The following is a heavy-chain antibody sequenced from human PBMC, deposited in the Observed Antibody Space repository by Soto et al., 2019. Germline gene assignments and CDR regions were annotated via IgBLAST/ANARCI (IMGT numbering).Heavy chain of an antibody. CDR2: IYYSGST. J-gene: IGHJ5*02. Sequence: SETLSLTCTVSGGSISSGGYYWSWIRQHPGKGLEWIGYIYYSGSTYYNPSLKSRVAISVDRSKNQFSLKLTSVTAADTAVYYCARDQLEGNWFDPWGQGTLVTVSS. CDR3: ARDQLEGNWFDP. V-gene: IGHV4-31*03. CDR1: GGSISSGGYY. D-gene: IGHD1-1*01.